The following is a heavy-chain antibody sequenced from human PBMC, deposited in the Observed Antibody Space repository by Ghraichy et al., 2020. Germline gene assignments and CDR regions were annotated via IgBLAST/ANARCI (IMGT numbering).Heavy chain of an antibody. Sequence: GGSLRLSCAASGFTFDDYAMHWVRQVPGKGLEWVSGTTWKRDTIGYADSVKGRFTISRDNAKNSLYLQMNSLRAEDTALYYCAKDMSAVSGTPMDYWGQGTLVTVSS. J-gene: IGHJ4*02. V-gene: IGHV3-9*01. CDR2: TTWKRDTI. D-gene: IGHD6-19*01. CDR1: GFTFDDYA. CDR3: AKDMSAVSGTPMDY.